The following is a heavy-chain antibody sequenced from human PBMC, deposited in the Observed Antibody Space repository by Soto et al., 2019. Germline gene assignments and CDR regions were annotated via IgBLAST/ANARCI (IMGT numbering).Heavy chain of an antibody. J-gene: IGHJ6*02. CDR2: IIPIFGTA. Sequence: GASVKVSCKASAGTFSSYAISWVRQAPGQGLEWMGGIIPIFGTANYAQKFQGRVTITADESTSTACMELSSLRSEDTAVYYCARPNSSGYVYYYGMDVWGQGTTVSVSS. CDR3: ARPNSSGYVYYYGMDV. V-gene: IGHV1-69*13. D-gene: IGHD3-22*01. CDR1: AGTFSSYA.